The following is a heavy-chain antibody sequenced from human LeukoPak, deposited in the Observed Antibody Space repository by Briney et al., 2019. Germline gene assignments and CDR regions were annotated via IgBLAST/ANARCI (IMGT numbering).Heavy chain of an antibody. CDR2: IIPIFGTA. CDR3: ARDHGTMVRGVIGPGYFDY. D-gene: IGHD3-10*01. J-gene: IGHJ4*02. V-gene: IGHV1-69*06. Sequence: GSSVKVSCKASGGTFSSYAISWVRQAPGQGLEWMGGIIPIFGTANYAQKFQGRVTITADKSTSTAYMELSSLRSEDTAVYYCARDHGTMVRGVIGPGYFDYWGQGTLVTVSS. CDR1: GGTFSSYA.